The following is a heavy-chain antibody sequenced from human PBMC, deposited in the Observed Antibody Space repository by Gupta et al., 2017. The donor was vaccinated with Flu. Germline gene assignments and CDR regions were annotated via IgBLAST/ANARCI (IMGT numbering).Heavy chain of an antibody. CDR1: GFTFSSYG. V-gene: IGHV3-33*01. D-gene: IGHD6-6*01. Sequence: QVQLVESGGGVVQPGRSLRLSCAASGFTFSSYGMHWVRQAPGKGLEWVAVIWYDGSNKYYADSVKGRFTISRDNSKNTLYLQMNSLRAEDTAVYYCARDHWSIAALGGMDYWGQGTLVTVSS. CDR3: ARDHWSIAALGGMDY. J-gene: IGHJ4*02. CDR2: IWYDGSNK.